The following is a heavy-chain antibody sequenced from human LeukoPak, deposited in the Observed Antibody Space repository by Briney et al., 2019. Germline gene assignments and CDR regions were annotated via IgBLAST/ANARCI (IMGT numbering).Heavy chain of an antibody. Sequence: SETLSLTCAVYGGSFSGYYWSWIRQPPGKGLEWIGEINHSGSTNYNPSLKSRVTISVDTSKNQFSLKLSSVTAADTAVYYCARVSYLRSGRFDPWGQGTLVTVSS. J-gene: IGHJ5*02. CDR1: GGSFSGYY. V-gene: IGHV4-34*01. CDR3: ARVSYLRSGRFDP. D-gene: IGHD1-14*01. CDR2: INHSGST.